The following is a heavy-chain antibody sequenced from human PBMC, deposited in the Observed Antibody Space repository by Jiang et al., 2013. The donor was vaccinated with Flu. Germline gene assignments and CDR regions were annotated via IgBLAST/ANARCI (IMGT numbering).Heavy chain of an antibody. V-gene: IGHV1-2*06. CDR3: ARLYCSGGSCYLDY. J-gene: IGHJ4*02. CDR2: INPNSGGT. D-gene: IGHD2-15*01. Sequence: WVRQAPGQGLEWMGRINPNSGGTNYAQKFQGRVTMTRDTSISTAYMELSRLRSDDTAVYYCARLYCSGGSCYLDYWGQGTLVTVSS.